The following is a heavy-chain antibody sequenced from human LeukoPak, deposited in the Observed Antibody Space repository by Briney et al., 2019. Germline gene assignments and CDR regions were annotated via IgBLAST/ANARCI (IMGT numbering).Heavy chain of an antibody. J-gene: IGHJ4*02. CDR1: GGSLSSGSYD. Sequence: SETLSLTCTVSGGSLSSGSYDWGWLRQPPGKGLEWIGYIYYSGSTNYNPSLKSRVTISVDTSKNQFSLKLSSVTAADTAVYYCARINRASTSYDYWGQGTLVTVSS. CDR3: ARINRASTSYDY. CDR2: IYYSGST. D-gene: IGHD2-2*01. V-gene: IGHV4-61*01.